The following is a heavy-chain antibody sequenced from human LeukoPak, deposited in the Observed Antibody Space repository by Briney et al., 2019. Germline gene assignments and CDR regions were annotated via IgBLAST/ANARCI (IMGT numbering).Heavy chain of an antibody. CDR3: ARKGPGNFDP. J-gene: IGHJ5*02. CDR1: GGSISSYY. CDR2: IYYGGST. V-gene: IGHV4-59*01. Sequence: SETLSLTCTVSGGSISSYYWSWIRQPPGKGLEWIGYIYYGGSTNYNPSLKSRVTISVDTSKNQFSLKLSSETAADTAVYYCARKGPGNFDPWGQGTLVTVSS. D-gene: IGHD1-14*01.